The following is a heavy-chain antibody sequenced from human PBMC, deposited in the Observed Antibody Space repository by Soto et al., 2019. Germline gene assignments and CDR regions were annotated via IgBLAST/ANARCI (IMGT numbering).Heavy chain of an antibody. D-gene: IGHD6-6*01. J-gene: IGHJ5*02. CDR2: IYYSGRT. CDR3: ARGSFSSSSSWFDP. CDR1: GGSISSGGYY. V-gene: IGHV4-31*03. Sequence: SETLSLTCTVSGGSISSGGYYWSWIRQHPGRGLEWIGYIYYSGRTYYNPSLHSRVSIAVDTTENQFSLKLTSVTAADTSVYYCARGSFSSSSSWFDPWGRGTLVTVSS.